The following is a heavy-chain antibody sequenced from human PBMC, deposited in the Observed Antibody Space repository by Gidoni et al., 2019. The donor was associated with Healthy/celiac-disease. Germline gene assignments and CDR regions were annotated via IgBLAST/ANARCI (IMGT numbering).Heavy chain of an antibody. J-gene: IGHJ3*02. CDR3: ATSWYPGRGLYDFWSGYYPAGATDAFDI. D-gene: IGHD3-3*01. CDR1: GYTFTSYD. V-gene: IGHV1-8*01. Sequence: QVQLVQSGAEVKKPGASVKVSCKASGYTFTSYDINWVRQAPGQGLEWMGWMNPNSGNTGYAQKFQGRVTMTRNTSISTAYMELSSLRSEDTAVYYCATSWYPGRGLYDFWSGYYPAGATDAFDIWGQGTMVTVSS. CDR2: MNPNSGNT.